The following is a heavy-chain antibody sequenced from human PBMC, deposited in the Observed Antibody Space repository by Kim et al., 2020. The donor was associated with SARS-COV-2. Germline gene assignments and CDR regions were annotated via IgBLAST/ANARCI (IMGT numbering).Heavy chain of an antibody. D-gene: IGHD3-3*01. J-gene: IGHJ6*02. CDR2: ISWNSGTI. CDR1: GFPFYDSS. CDR3: AKDKSPITIFGGGYYGMAV. V-gene: IGHV3-9*01. Sequence: GGSLRLSCAASGFPFYDSSLPWVLQVPGKGLEWVSGISWNSGTIGYADSVKGRFTISRDNAKNSLYLQMNSLRAEDTALYYCAKDKSPITIFGGGYYGMAVWGQGTTVTVSS.